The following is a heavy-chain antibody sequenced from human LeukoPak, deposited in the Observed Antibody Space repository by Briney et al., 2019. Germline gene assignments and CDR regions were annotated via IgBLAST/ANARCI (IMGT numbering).Heavy chain of an antibody. CDR3: TRAAGGSLD. J-gene: IGHJ4*02. V-gene: IGHV4-34*01. CDR1: GGSFSGYF. CDR2: INHSGST. Sequence: SETLSLTCAVYGGSFSGYFWSWIRQPPGKGLEWIGEINHSGSTNYNPSLTSRVTISIDTSKSQFSLKLNSVTAADTAVYYCTRAAGGSLDWGQGTLVTVSS. D-gene: IGHD1-26*01.